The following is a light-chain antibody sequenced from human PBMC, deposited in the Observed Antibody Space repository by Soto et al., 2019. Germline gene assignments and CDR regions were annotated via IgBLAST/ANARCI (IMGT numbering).Light chain of an antibody. CDR3: AAWDDSLSGLE. J-gene: IGLJ2*01. CDR1: SSNIGSNY. CDR2: RNN. V-gene: IGLV1-47*01. Sequence: QSALTQPPSASGTPGQRVTISCSGSSSNIGSNYVFWYQQLPGTAPELLIYRNNQRPSGVPDRFSGSKSGTSASLAISGLRSEDEADYYCAAWDDSLSGLEFGGGTKLTVL.